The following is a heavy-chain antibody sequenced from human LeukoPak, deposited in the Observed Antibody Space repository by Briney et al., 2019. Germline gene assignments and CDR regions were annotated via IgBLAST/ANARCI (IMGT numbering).Heavy chain of an antibody. Sequence: ASVKVSCKASGYTFTGYYMHWVRQAPGQGLEWMGRINPNSGGTNYAQKFQGRVTMTRDTSISTAYMELSRLRSDDTAVYYCARASDYCGGDCYSLPAFDIWGQGTMVTVSS. V-gene: IGHV1-2*06. J-gene: IGHJ3*02. CDR2: INPNSGGT. CDR1: GYTFTGYY. D-gene: IGHD2-21*01. CDR3: ARASDYCGGDCYSLPAFDI.